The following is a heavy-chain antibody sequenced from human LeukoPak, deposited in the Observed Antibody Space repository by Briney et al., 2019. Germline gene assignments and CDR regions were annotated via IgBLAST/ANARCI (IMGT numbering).Heavy chain of an antibody. Sequence: PSETLSLTCAVSGGSISSSNWWSWVRQPPGKGLEWIGEIYHSGSTNYNPSLKSRVTISVDKSKNQFSLKLSSVTAADTAVYYCARVSGLSYYYGMDVWGRGTTVTVTS. CDR2: IYHSGST. J-gene: IGHJ6*02. V-gene: IGHV4-4*02. D-gene: IGHD2-8*02. CDR3: ARVSGLSYYYGMDV. CDR1: GGSISSSNW.